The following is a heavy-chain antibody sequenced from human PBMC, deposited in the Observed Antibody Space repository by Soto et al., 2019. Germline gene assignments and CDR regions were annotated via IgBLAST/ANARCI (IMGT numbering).Heavy chain of an antibody. CDR1: GGSISSGGYY. Sequence: SETLSLTCTVSGGSISSGGYYWSWIRQHPGKGPEWIGYIYYSGSTYYNPSLKSRVTIPVDTSKNQFSLKLSSVTAADTAVYYCATTGGIAAAGSWFDPWGQGTLVTVS. J-gene: IGHJ5*02. CDR3: ATTGGIAAAGSWFDP. D-gene: IGHD6-13*01. CDR2: IYYSGST. V-gene: IGHV4-31*03.